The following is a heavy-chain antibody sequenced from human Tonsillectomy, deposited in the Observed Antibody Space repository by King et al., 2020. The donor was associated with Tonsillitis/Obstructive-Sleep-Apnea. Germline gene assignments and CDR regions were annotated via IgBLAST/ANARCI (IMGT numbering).Heavy chain of an antibody. CDR1: GYTFTSYA. CDR3: ARDLAAAGTRAFDY. Sequence: QLVQSGAEVKKPGASVKVSCKASGYTFTSYAMHWVRQAPGQRLDWMGWINAGNGNTKYSQKFQGRVTITRDTSASTAYMELSSLRSEDTAVYYCARDLAAAGTRAFDYWGQGTLVTVSS. V-gene: IGHV1-3*01. J-gene: IGHJ4*02. CDR2: INAGNGNT. D-gene: IGHD6-13*01.